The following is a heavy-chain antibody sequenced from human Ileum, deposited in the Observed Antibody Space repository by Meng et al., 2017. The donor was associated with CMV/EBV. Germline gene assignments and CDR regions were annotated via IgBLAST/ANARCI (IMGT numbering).Heavy chain of an antibody. J-gene: IGHJ6*02. CDR1: GFSFISYD. Sequence: GGSLRLYCAASGFSFISYDFNWVRQAPGKGLEWIAYISTSGLRTSAVTIQYADSVKGRFTISRDNVKNSLLLQMNSLRVKDTTVYYCAKDRYYLNGVCLIQAYYYGMDVWGQGATVTVSS. V-gene: IGHV3-48*03. CDR2: ISTSGLRTSAVTI. D-gene: IGHD2-8*01. CDR3: AKDRYYLNGVCLIQAYYYGMDV.